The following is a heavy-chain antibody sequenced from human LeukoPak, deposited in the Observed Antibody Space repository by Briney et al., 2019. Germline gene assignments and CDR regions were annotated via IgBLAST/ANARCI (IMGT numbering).Heavy chain of an antibody. J-gene: IGHJ3*02. V-gene: IGHV3-30*03. CDR3: ARGLSTWRNAFDI. Sequence: GRSLRLSCAASGFTFSSYGIHWVRQAPGKGLEWVAVMQSGGSTYYADSVKGRFTISRDNAKSTLYLQMNSLRAEDTAVYYCARGLSTWRNAFDIWGQGTMVTVSS. D-gene: IGHD2/OR15-2a*01. CDR2: MQSGGST. CDR1: GFTFSSYG.